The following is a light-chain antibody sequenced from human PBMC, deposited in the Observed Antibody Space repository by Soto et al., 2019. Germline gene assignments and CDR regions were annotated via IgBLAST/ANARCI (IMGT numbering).Light chain of an antibody. CDR2: DAF. J-gene: IGKJ5*01. V-gene: IGKV3-11*01. CDR1: KSVSRY. CDR3: QQRDNWPVT. Sequence: EIVLTQSPATLSLSPGERATLSCRASKSVSRYLAWYQQKPGQAPRLLIYDAFKRSAGTPSRLSGSGSGTDFTLTISSLEPEDFAVYYCQQRDNWPVTFGQGTRLEIK.